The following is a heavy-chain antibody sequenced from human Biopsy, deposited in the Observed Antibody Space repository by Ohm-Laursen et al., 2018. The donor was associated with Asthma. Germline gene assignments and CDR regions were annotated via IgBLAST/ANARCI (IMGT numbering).Heavy chain of an antibody. CDR1: GFSFSNYG. CDR3: SREEPTSGWYQGSILR. V-gene: IGHV3-30*03. Sequence: SLRLSCAASGFSFSNYGMHWVRQAPGKGLDWVAVISFDGTNRNYTDPVKGRSTISRDNSKNTLNLQMNSLRAEDTAVYYCSREEPTSGWYQGSILRWGQGTLVTVSS. J-gene: IGHJ4*02. D-gene: IGHD6-19*01. CDR2: ISFDGTNR.